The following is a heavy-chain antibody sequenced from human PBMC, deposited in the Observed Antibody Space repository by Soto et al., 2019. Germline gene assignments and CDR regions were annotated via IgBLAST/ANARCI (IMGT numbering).Heavy chain of an antibody. D-gene: IGHD5-12*01. CDR2: ISSSSSYI. V-gene: IGHV3-21*01. Sequence: EVQLVESGGGLVKPGGSLRLSCAASGFTFSSYNMNWVRQAPGKGLEWVSSISSSSSYIYYADSVKGRFTISRDNAKNSLYLQMNSRRAEDTAVYYCAGTRRDGYNNYYYYYGMDVWGQGTTVTVSS. CDR1: GFTFSSYN. J-gene: IGHJ6*02. CDR3: AGTRRDGYNNYYYYYGMDV.